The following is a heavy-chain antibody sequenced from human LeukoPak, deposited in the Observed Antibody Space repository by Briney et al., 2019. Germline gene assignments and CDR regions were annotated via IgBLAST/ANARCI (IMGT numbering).Heavy chain of an antibody. CDR2: ISGGGGTT. D-gene: IGHD3-3*01. Sequence: GGSLRLSCAASGFTFSSYAMNWVGQAPGKWLEWVSGISGGGGTTYYGASVKGRFTISRDNSRNTLYLQMNSLRAEDTAIYYCAKLSLFGFDIWGQGTMVTVSS. J-gene: IGHJ3*02. CDR1: GFTFSSYA. V-gene: IGHV3-23*01. CDR3: AKLSLFGFDI.